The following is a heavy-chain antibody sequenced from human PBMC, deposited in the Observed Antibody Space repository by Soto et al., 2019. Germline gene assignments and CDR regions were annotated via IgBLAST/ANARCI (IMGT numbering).Heavy chain of an antibody. CDR2: IYHSGTT. CDR3: ARAAPSRISSYGMDV. D-gene: IGHD6-6*01. CDR1: GASISTEGYY. Sequence: PSETLSLTCSVSGASISTEGYYWSWIRQIPGKGLEWIGYIYHSGTTYHNPSLTSRLSMSVDTSNIQLSLNLNSVTAADTAVYDRARAAPSRISSYGMDVWGQGTTVTVSS. J-gene: IGHJ6*02. V-gene: IGHV4-31*03.